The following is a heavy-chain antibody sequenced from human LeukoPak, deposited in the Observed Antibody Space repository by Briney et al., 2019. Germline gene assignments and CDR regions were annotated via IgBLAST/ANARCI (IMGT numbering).Heavy chain of an antibody. D-gene: IGHD3-22*01. V-gene: IGHV3-66*02. J-gene: IGHJ4*02. CDR3: ARVLGDSSGYYIDY. CDR1: GFTVSSNY. Sequence: GGSLRLSCAASGFTVSSNYMSWVRQAPGKGLEGVSVIYSGGSTYYADSVKGRFTISRDNSKNTLYLQMNSLRAEDTAVYYCARVLGDSSGYYIDYWGQGTLVTVSS. CDR2: IYSGGST.